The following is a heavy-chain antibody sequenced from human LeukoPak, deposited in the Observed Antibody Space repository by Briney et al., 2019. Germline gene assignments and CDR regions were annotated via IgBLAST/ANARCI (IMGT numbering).Heavy chain of an antibody. J-gene: IGHJ4*02. CDR1: GFTFSTHA. CDR3: ARDYCNGGNCYPDY. Sequence: PGGSLRLSCAVSGFTFSTHAMHWVRQAPGEGLEWVAVISYDGSDKYYGDSVKGRFIISRDKSKNTLYLQMHSLRAEDTALYYCARDYCNGGNCYPDYWGQGTLVTVSS. V-gene: IGHV3-30-3*01. CDR2: ISYDGSDK. D-gene: IGHD2-15*01.